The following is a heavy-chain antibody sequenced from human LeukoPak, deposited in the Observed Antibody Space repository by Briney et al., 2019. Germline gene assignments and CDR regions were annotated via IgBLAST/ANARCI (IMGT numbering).Heavy chain of an antibody. CDR2: MTTSGNIK. J-gene: IGHJ6*03. CDR1: GLTLSDDY. CDR3: ARVTYTMMLESLSPDPYYYIDI. Sequence: GGSLRLSCAASGLTLSDDYMTWVRQAPGKGLESVLIMTTSGNIKSSADSVEGRFTICRDNANNILHLQMNSLRAEDTGVYYCARVTYTMMLESLSPDPYYYIDIWGNGTTVTVSS. V-gene: IGHV3-69-1*02. D-gene: IGHD3-22*01.